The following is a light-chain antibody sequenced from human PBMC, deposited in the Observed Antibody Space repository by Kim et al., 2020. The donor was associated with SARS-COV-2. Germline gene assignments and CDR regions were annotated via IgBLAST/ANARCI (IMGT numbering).Light chain of an antibody. CDR3: QSADSSNTYVV. V-gene: IGLV3-25*03. CDR2: KDS. CDR1: ALPKQY. Sequence: SYELTQPPSVSVSPGQTARITCSGDALPKQYAYWYHQKPGQAPVLVIYKDSERPSGIPERFSGSSSGTTVTLTISGVQAEDEADYYCQSADSSNTYVVFGGGTKLTVL. J-gene: IGLJ2*01.